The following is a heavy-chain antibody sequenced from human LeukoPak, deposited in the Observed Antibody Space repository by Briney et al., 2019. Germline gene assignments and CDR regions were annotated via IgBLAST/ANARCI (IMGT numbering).Heavy chain of an antibody. V-gene: IGHV4-34*01. CDR1: GGSFSGYY. CDR3: ARRAAVRYYYYGMDV. D-gene: IGHD6-13*01. CDR2: INHSGST. J-gene: IGHJ6*02. Sequence: SETLSLTCAVYGGSFSGYYWSWIRQPPGKGLEWIGEINHSGSTNYNPSLKGRVTISVDTSKNQFSLKLSSVTAADTAVYYCARRAAVRYYYYGMDVWGQGTTVTVSS.